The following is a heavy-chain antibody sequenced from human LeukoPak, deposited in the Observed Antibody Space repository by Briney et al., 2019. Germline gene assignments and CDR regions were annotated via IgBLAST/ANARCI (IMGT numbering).Heavy chain of an antibody. Sequence: PSETLSLTCTVSGGSISSAGYYWSWIRQPPGKGLEWIGYIYHSGTTYYNPSLKSRVTISVDRSKNQFSLKLSSVTAADTAVYYCARGPTWSDYYVTPHYFDYWGQGTLVTVSS. D-gene: IGHD3-3*01. J-gene: IGHJ4*02. CDR1: GGSISSAGYY. CDR2: IYHSGTT. V-gene: IGHV4-30-2*01. CDR3: ARGPTWSDYYVTPHYFDY.